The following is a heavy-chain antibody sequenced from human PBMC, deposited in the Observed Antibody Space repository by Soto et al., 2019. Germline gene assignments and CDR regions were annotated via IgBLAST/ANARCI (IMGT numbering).Heavy chain of an antibody. CDR2: IVPMFGTS. V-gene: IGHV1-69*06. D-gene: IGHD3-3*01. J-gene: IGHJ4*02. CDR3: NRGSEYDFWSGYL. CDR1: GGTSTRYA. Sequence: QERLVQSGAEVRKPGSSVKVSCKVAGGTSTRYAINWVRQAPGQGLEWMGGIVPMFGTSKYAQKFQGRVTITADTSTNIAYMELRSLRSEDTAVYYCNRGSEYDFWSGYLWGQGTLVSVSS.